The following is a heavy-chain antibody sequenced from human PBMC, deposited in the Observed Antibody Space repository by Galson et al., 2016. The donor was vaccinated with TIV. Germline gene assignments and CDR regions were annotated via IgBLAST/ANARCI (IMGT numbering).Heavy chain of an antibody. CDR2: INWNSGDI. Sequence: SLRLSCAASGFTFQNYAMHWVRQAPGKGLEWVSGINWNSGDINYADSVKGRFTISRDDAKKFVYLQMNRLRAEDTALYFCAKDRAGYYYAMDGGGKGTPVAVSS. CDR1: GFTFQNYA. J-gene: IGHJ6*04. V-gene: IGHV3-9*01. CDR3: AKDRAGYYYAMDG.